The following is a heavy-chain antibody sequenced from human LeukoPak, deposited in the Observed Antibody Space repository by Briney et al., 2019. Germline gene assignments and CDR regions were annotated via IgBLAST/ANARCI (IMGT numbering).Heavy chain of an antibody. CDR1: GGTFSSYA. D-gene: IGHD5-18*01. V-gene: IGHV1-69*04. J-gene: IGHJ6*02. CDR3: ARQHYQSYSPKTDV. Sequence: ASVKVSCKASGGTFSSYAISWVRQAPGQGLEWMGRIIPILGIANYAQKFQGRVTITADKSTSTAYMELSSLRSEDTAVYYCARQHYQSYSPKTDVWAKGPRSPSP. CDR2: IIPILGIA.